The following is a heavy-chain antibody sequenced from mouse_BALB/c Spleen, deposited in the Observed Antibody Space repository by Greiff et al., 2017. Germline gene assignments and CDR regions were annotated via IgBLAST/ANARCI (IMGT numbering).Heavy chain of an antibody. J-gene: IGHJ4*01. Sequence: EVKVVESGGGLVKPGGSLKLSCAASGFTFSSYAMSWVRQTPEKRLEWVASISSGGSTYYPDSVKGRFTISRDNARNILYLQMSSLRSEDTAMYYCARGRDGNYPYYYAMDYWGQGTSVTVSS. CDR1: GFTFSSYA. CDR2: ISSGGST. CDR3: ARGRDGNYPYYYAMDY. V-gene: IGHV5-6-5*01. D-gene: IGHD2-1*01.